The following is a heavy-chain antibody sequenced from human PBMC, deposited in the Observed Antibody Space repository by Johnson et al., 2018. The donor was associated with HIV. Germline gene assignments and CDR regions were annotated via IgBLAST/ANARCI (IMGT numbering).Heavy chain of an antibody. V-gene: IGHV3-30-3*01. J-gene: IGHJ3*02. Sequence: QVKLVESGGGVVQPGRSLRLACAASGFTFSSYTMHWVRQAPGKGLEWVAVISYDGSNKYYADSVKGRFTISRDNAKNTLYLQMNSLRAEDTAVYYCARDPLVHGSTFDMWGPGTMVTVSS. D-gene: IGHD3-10*01. CDR3: ARDPLVHGSTFDM. CDR2: ISYDGSNK. CDR1: GFTFSSYT.